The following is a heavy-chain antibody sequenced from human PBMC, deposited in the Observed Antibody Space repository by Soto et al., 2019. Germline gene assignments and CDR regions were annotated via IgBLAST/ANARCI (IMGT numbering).Heavy chain of an antibody. Sequence: ASVNVYCKASGYAFTSYDINWVRQATRQGLEWMGWMNPNSGNTGYAQKFQGRVTMTRNTSISTAYMELSSLRSEDTAVYYCARGGEGWCGEFGIDAFDIWGQGTMVTVSS. V-gene: IGHV1-8*01. CDR2: MNPNSGNT. CDR1: GYAFTSYD. CDR3: ARGGEGWCGEFGIDAFDI. J-gene: IGHJ3*02. D-gene: IGHD3-10*01.